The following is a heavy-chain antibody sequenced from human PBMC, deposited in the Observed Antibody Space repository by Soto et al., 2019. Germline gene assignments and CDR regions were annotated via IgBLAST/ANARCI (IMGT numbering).Heavy chain of an antibody. CDR1: GGSIRNVY. J-gene: IGHJ4*02. Sequence: PSQTLSLTCTVSGGSIRNVYCSWIRQAPGKGLEWIGFIFHSGNAKYNPSLKSRVTISVDTSKNQFSLSLDSVTAADTAVYFCARAHAPTIHFDSWGPGTLVTVSS. CDR2: IFHSGNA. D-gene: IGHD1-26*01. V-gene: IGHV4-59*01. CDR3: ARAHAPTIHFDS.